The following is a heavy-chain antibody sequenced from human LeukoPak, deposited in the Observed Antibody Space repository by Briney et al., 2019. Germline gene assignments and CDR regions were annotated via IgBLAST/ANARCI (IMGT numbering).Heavy chain of an antibody. D-gene: IGHD2-15*01. CDR1: GFTFSSYS. Sequence: GGSLRLSCAASGFTFSSYSMSWVRQAPGEGLEWVSVIYSGGSTYYADSVKGRFTISRDNSKNTLYLQMNSLRAEDTAVYYCASTPYYYYGMDVWGQGTTVTVSS. J-gene: IGHJ6*02. V-gene: IGHV3-53*01. CDR2: IYSGGST. CDR3: ASTPYYYYGMDV.